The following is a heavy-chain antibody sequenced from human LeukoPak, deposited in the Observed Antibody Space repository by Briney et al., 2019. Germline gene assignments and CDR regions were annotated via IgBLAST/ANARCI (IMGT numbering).Heavy chain of an antibody. J-gene: IGHJ6*03. V-gene: IGHV4-34*01. D-gene: IGHD1-26*01. CDR2: INHSGGT. CDR1: GGSFSGDY. Sequence: PSETLSLTWAFYGGSFSGDYWSWSRQPPGKGLEWIGEINHSGGTNYNPSLKSRVTISVDTSKNQFSLKLSSVTAADTAVYYCARGGVGATRYYYYYMDVWGKGTTVTVSS. CDR3: ARGGVGATRYYYYYMDV.